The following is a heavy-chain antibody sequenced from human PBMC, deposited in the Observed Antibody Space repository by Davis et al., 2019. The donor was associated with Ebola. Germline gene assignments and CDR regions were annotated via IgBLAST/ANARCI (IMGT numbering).Heavy chain of an antibody. V-gene: IGHV1-69*13. D-gene: IGHD5-12*01. CDR3: ARDNSGYDFGAFDI. CDR2: ISAYNGNT. Sequence: AASVKVSCKASGGTFSSYAISWVRQAPGQGLEWMGWISAYNGNTNYAQKLQGRVTITADESTSTAYMELSSLKSEDTAVYYCARDNSGYDFGAFDIWGQGTMVTVSS. CDR1: GGTFSSYA. J-gene: IGHJ3*02.